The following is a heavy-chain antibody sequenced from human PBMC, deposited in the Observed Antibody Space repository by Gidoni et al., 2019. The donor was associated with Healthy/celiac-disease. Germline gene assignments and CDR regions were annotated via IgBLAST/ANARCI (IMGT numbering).Heavy chain of an antibody. CDR2: ISWNSGSI. CDR1: GFTFDDYA. CDR3: AKDNVDNWNDEGYFDY. D-gene: IGHD1-1*01. J-gene: IGHJ4*02. V-gene: IGHV3-9*01. Sequence: EVQLVESGGGLVQPGRSLRLSCAASGFTFDDYAMHWVRQAPGKGLEWVSGISWNSGSIGYADSVKGRFTISRDNAKNSLYLQMNSLRAEDTALYYCAKDNVDNWNDEGYFDYWGQGTLVTVSS.